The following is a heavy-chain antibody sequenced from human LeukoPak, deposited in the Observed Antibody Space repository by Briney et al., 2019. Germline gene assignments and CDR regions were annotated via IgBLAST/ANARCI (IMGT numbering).Heavy chain of an antibody. J-gene: IGHJ4*02. V-gene: IGHV3-66*01. D-gene: IGHD4-17*01. CDR1: GFTVSSKY. CDR2: IYNDGRI. Sequence: GGSLRLSCAASGFTVSSKYMNWVHQAPGKGLEWVSVIYNDGRIYYADSVKGRFTISRDNSRNTLYLQMNSLRGEDTAVYYCARSVFGDYGGFDYWGQGTLVTVSS. CDR3: ARSVFGDYGGFDY.